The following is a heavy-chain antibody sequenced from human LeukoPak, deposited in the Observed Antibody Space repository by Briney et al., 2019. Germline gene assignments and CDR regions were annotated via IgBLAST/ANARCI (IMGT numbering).Heavy chain of an antibody. V-gene: IGHV4-59*01. CDR1: GGSISSYY. CDR3: ARADFDWLSHFDY. D-gene: IGHD3-9*01. CDR2: IYYSGST. J-gene: IGHJ4*02. Sequence: SETLSLTCTVSGGSISSYYWSWIRQPPGKGLEWIGYIYYSGSTNYNPSLKSRVTISVDTSKNQFSLKLSSVTAADTAVYYCARADFDWLSHFDYWGQGTLVTVSS.